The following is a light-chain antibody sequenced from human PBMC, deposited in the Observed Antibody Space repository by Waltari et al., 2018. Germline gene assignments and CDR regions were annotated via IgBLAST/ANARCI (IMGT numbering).Light chain of an antibody. CDR2: GAS. CDR1: QSVSSND. CDR3: QQYGSSFPVT. Sequence: EIVLAQSPDTLSLSPGESATLSCRASQSVSSNDLTWYQQKPGQAPRRLIFGASSRAAGIPDRFSGSGSGTNFTLTISRLEPEDVATYYCQQYGSSFPVTYGQGTRLEIK. J-gene: IGKJ5*01. V-gene: IGKV3-20*01.